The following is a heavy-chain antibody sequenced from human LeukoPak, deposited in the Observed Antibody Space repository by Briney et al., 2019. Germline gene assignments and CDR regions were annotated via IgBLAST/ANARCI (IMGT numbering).Heavy chain of an antibody. CDR3: ARDRSGFYSVDY. V-gene: IGHV3-30*03. D-gene: IGHD5-12*01. CDR2: ISNDGNSK. Sequence: PGGSLRLSCAASGFTFSSYSMNWVRQAPGKGLEWVALISNDGNSKDYADSVKGRFTLSGDNSKTTLYLQMNSLRAEDTAVYYCARDRSGFYSVDYWGQGTLVTVSS. J-gene: IGHJ4*02. CDR1: GFTFSSYS.